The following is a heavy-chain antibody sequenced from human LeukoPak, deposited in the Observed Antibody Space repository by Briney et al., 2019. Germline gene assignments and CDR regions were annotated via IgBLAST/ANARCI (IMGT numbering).Heavy chain of an antibody. CDR1: GFTFSSYA. D-gene: IGHD2-15*01. CDR3: AKRDCSGGSCGTTTFDY. J-gene: IGHJ4*02. Sequence: GASLRLSCAASGFTFSSYAMSWVRQAPGKGLEWVSAISSGGGSPYYADSVKGRFTISRDNSKNTLYLQMNSLRAEDTAVYYCAKRDCSGGSCGTTTFDYWGQGTLVTVSS. V-gene: IGHV3-23*01. CDR2: ISSGGGSP.